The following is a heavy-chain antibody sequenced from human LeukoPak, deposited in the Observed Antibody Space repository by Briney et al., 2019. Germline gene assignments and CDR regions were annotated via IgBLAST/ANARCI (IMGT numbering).Heavy chain of an antibody. CDR3: AKHPYRKSDYYYYYMAV. J-gene: IGHJ6*03. CDR1: GFTFDDYA. CDR2: ISWNSGSI. Sequence: GRSLRLSCAAAGFTFDDYAMHWVRQAPGKGLEWVSGISWNSGSIGYADSVKGRFTISRDNAKNSLYLQMNSLRAEDTAVYYCAKHPYRKSDYYYYYMAVWGKGTTVTVSS. V-gene: IGHV3-9*01.